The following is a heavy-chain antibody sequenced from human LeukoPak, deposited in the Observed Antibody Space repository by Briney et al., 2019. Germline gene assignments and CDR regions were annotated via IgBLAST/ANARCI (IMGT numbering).Heavy chain of an antibody. D-gene: IGHD2-2*01. J-gene: IGHJ6*02. V-gene: IGHV1-8*01. Sequence: GASVKVSCKASGYTFTNYDLNWVRQAAGQGLEWMGWMNPNSGDTDFAQKFQGRVTMTRETSISTAYMELSSLRSEDTAVYYCATGVVVVPGYGMDVWGQGTTVTVSS. CDR1: GYTFTNYD. CDR3: ATGVVVVPGYGMDV. CDR2: MNPNSGDT.